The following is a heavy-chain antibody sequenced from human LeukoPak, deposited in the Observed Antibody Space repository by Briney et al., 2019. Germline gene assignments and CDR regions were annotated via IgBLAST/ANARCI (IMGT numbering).Heavy chain of an antibody. D-gene: IGHD6-6*01. J-gene: IGHJ6*02. CDR2: IYYSGST. CDR3: ARDRVSSSPNNKKYYYYYGMDV. CDR1: GVSISSYY. V-gene: IGHV4-59*01. Sequence: PSETLSLTCTVSGVSISSYYWSWIRQPPGKGPEWIGYIYYSGSTNYNPSLKSRVTISVDTSKNQFSLKLSSVTAADTAVYYCARDRVSSSPNNKKYYYYYGMDVWGQGTTVTVSS.